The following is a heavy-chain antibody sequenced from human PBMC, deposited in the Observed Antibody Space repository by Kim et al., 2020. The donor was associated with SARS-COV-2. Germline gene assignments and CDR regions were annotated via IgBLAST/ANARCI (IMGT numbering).Heavy chain of an antibody. CDR2: IWYDGSNK. V-gene: IGHV3-33*01. CDR3: ARDRGLAAADSYYYYGM. D-gene: IGHD6-13*01. Sequence: GGSLRPSCAASGFTFSSYGMHWVRQAPGKGLEWVAFIWYDGSNKYYADSVKGRFTISRDNSKNTLYLQMNSLRAEDTAVYYCARDRGLAAADSYYYYGM. J-gene: IGHJ6*01. CDR1: GFTFSSYG.